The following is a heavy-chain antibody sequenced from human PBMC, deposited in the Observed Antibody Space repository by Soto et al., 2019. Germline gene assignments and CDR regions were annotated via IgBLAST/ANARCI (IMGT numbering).Heavy chain of an antibody. CDR2: VSGSGGGT. CDR3: AKKTDSSSPWGALDI. V-gene: IGHV3-23*01. J-gene: IGHJ3*02. Sequence: EVQLLESGGGLVQPGGSLRLSCAASGFTVSSYAMRWVRQAPAQGLEWVSGVSGSGGGTYYADSVKGRFTISRDSSKNTLYLQMDSLRAEDTAVYYCAKKTDSSSPWGALDIWGQGTMVSVSS. CDR1: GFTVSSYA. D-gene: IGHD6-6*01.